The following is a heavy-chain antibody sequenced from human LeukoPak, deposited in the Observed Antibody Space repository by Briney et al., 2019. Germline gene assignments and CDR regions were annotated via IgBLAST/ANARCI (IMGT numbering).Heavy chain of an antibody. CDR2: AFYTGSS. CDR1: GGSISNANYY. D-gene: IGHD4-23*01. Sequence: SETLSLTCTVSGGSISNANYYWGWVRHPPGKSLEWLGAAFYTGSSVSNPSLKSRVTMSVDRSKNQFSLNLNSLTAADSAMFYCARHTEVSSTPVAYFEVWGQGTQVIVSS. CDR3: ARHTEVSSTPVAYFEV. J-gene: IGHJ1*01. V-gene: IGHV4-39*01.